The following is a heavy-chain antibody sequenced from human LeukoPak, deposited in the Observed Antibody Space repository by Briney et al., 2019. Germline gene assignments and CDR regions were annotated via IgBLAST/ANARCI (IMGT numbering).Heavy chain of an antibody. CDR1: GYTFTSYY. CDR2: INPSGGST. D-gene: IGHD3-9*01. CDR3: ASGSILDILTGYDAFDI. V-gene: IGHV1-46*01. Sequence: GASVKVSCKASGYTFTSYYMHWVRQAPGQGLEWMGIINPSGGSTSYAQKFQGRVTMTRDMSTSTVYMELSSLRSDDTAVYYCASGSILDILTGYDAFDIWGQGTMVTVSS. J-gene: IGHJ3*02.